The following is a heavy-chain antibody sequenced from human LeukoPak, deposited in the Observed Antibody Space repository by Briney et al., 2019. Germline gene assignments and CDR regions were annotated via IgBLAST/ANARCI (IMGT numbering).Heavy chain of an antibody. CDR2: ISWDSGGI. Sequence: GGSLRLSCAASGFTFSSYWMHWVRQAPGKGLEWVSGISWDSGGIRYADSVKGRFTISRDNAKNSLYLQMNSLRAEDMALYYCAKEGISVVPAAQLEDYYYYYYMDVWGKGTTVTVSS. CDR3: AKEGISVVPAAQLEDYYYYYYMDV. CDR1: GFTFSSYW. J-gene: IGHJ6*03. D-gene: IGHD2-2*01. V-gene: IGHV3-9*03.